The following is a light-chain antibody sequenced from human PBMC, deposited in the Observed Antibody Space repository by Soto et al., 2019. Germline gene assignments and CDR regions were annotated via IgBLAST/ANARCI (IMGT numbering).Light chain of an antibody. V-gene: IGLV1-44*01. CDR3: AAWDDSLNGLV. CDR2: ANN. CDR1: RSNIGINA. J-gene: IGLJ2*01. Sequence: QSVLTQPPSVSGTPGQRVSISCSGSRSNIGINAVDWYHQLPGTAPKVLIYANNQRPSGVPDRFSGSKSGTSASLAINGLQTDDEAHDYCAAWDDSLNGLVFGGGTKLTVL.